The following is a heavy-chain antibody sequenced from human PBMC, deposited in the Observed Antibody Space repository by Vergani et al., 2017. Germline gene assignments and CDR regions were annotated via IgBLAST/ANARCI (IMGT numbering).Heavy chain of an antibody. CDR3: ARSQIGHPSPHVDY. CDR1: GGSISSYY. V-gene: IGHV4-59*10. D-gene: IGHD2/OR15-2a*01. Sequence: QVQLQQWGAGLLKPSETLSLTCAVYGGSISSYYWSWIRQPPGKGLEWIGYIYTSGSTNYNPSLKSRVTISVDTSKNQFSLKLSSVTAADTAVYYCARSQIGHPSPHVDYWGQGTLVTVSS. J-gene: IGHJ4*02. CDR2: IYTSGST.